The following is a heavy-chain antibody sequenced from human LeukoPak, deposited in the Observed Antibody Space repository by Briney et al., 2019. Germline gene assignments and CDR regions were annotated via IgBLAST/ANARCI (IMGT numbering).Heavy chain of an antibody. V-gene: IGHV3-30-3*01. D-gene: IGHD3-22*01. CDR2: ISYDGSNK. Sequence: GGSLRLSCAASGFTFSSYAMHWVRQAPGKGLEWVAVISYDGSNKYYADSVKGRFTISRDNSKNTLYLQMNSLRAEDTAVYYCARGGSGYTFDYWGQGTLVTASS. J-gene: IGHJ4*02. CDR3: ARGGSGYTFDY. CDR1: GFTFSSYA.